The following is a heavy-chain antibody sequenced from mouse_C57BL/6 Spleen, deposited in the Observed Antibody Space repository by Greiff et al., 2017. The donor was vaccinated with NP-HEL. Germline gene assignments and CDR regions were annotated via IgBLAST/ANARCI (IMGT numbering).Heavy chain of an antibody. CDR2: INPNNGGT. V-gene: IGHV1-18*01. Sequence: EVQLQQSGPELVKPGASVKIPCKASGYTFTDYNMDWVKQSHGKSLEWIGDINPNNGGTIYNQKFKGKATLTVDKSSSTAYMELRSLTSEDTAVYYCARSGDYYGSSYPLYFDVWGTGTTVTVSS. D-gene: IGHD1-1*01. CDR1: GYTFTDYN. CDR3: ARSGDYYGSSYPLYFDV. J-gene: IGHJ1*03.